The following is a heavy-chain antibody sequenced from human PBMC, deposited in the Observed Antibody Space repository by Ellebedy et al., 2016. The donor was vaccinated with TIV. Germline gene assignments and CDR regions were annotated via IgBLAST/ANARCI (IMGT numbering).Heavy chain of an antibody. CDR1: GGSISSYY. CDR2: IYYSGST. D-gene: IGHD1-7*01. V-gene: IGHV4-59*08. CDR3: ARQGRRLELGWWFDP. J-gene: IGHJ5*02. Sequence: MPSETLSLTCTVSGGSISSYYWSRIRQPPGKGLEWIGYIYYSGSTNYNPSLKSRVTISVDTSKNQFSLKLSSVTAADTAVYYCARQGRRLELGWWFDPWGQGTLVTVSS.